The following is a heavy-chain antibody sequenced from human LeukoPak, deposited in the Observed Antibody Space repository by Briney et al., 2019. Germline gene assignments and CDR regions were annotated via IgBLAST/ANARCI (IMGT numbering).Heavy chain of an antibody. D-gene: IGHD3-22*01. CDR3: ARDPPEEYYDSSGYYLFDY. CDR2: ISAYNGNT. Sequence: ASVKVSCKASGYTFTSYGISWVRQAPGQGLEWMGWISAYNGNTNYAQKLQGRVTMTTDTSTSTAYMELRSLRSDDTAVYYCARDPPEEYYDSSGYYLFDYWGQGTLVTVSS. V-gene: IGHV1-18*01. J-gene: IGHJ4*02. CDR1: GYTFTSYG.